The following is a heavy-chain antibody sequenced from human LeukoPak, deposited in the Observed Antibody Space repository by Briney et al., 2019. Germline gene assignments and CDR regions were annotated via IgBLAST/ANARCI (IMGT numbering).Heavy chain of an antibody. CDR3: ARPRSGYSGYAGADYYYYYGMDV. D-gene: IGHD5-12*01. Sequence: SVKVSCKASGGTFSSYAISWVRQAPGQGLEWVGRIIPILGIANYAQKFQGRVTITVAKSTSTAYMELSSLRSEDTAVYYCARPRSGYSGYAGADYYYYYGMDVWGQGTTVTVSS. CDR1: GGTFSSYA. J-gene: IGHJ6*02. V-gene: IGHV1-69*04. CDR2: IIPILGIA.